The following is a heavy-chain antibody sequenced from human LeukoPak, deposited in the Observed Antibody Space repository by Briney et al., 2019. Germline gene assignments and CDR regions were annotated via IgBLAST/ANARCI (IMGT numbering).Heavy chain of an antibody. CDR2: IRYDGSNK. CDR1: GFTFSSYG. D-gene: IGHD5-12*01. Sequence: GGSLRLSCAASGFTFSSYGMHWVRQAPGKGLEWVAFIRYDGSNKYYADSVRGRFTISRDNSKNTLYLQMNSLRAEDTAVYYCAKDLVATFPNWFDPWGQGTLVTVSS. CDR3: AKDLVATFPNWFDP. V-gene: IGHV3-30*02. J-gene: IGHJ5*02.